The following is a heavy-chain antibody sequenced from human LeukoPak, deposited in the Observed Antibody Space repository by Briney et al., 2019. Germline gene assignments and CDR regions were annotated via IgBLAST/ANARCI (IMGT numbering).Heavy chain of an antibody. D-gene: IGHD4-17*01. V-gene: IGHV3-21*01. CDR1: GFTFSSYS. CDR2: ISSSSSYI. Sequence: PGGSLRLSCAASGFTFSSYSMNWVRQAPGKGLEWVSSISSSSSYIYHADSVKGRFTISRDNAKNSLYLQMNSLRAEDTAVYYCARDTGTTVTTQIVNDYWGQGTLVTVSS. CDR3: ARDTGTTVTTQIVNDY. J-gene: IGHJ4*02.